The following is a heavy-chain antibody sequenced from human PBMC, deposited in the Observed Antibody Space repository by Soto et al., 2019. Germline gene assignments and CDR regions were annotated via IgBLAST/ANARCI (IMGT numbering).Heavy chain of an antibody. CDR2: ISGSGGST. J-gene: IGHJ6*02. V-gene: IGHV3-23*01. Sequence: PXGSLRLSCASSGFTFSSYAMSWVRQAPGKGLEWVSAISGSGGSTYYADSVKGRFTISRDNSKNTLYLQMNSLRAEDTAVYYCAKSRMITAKYCYGMDVWGQVTTGNVSS. D-gene: IGHD3-16*01. CDR3: AKSRMITAKYCYGMDV. CDR1: GFTFSSYA.